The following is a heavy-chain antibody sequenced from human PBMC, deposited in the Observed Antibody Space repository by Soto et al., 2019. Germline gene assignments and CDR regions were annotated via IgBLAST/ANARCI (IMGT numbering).Heavy chain of an antibody. J-gene: IGHJ4*02. D-gene: IGHD6-13*01. CDR1: GGTFNNYA. Sequence: GASVKVSCKASGGTFNNYAVTWVRQAPGQGLEWMGGIIPSSGTPNYAQRFQDRVTITADESTSTVYMEMSSPRSEDTALYYCASSYGTSWYGDYWGQGTLVTGSS. V-gene: IGHV1-69*13. CDR3: ASSYGTSWYGDY. CDR2: IIPSSGTP.